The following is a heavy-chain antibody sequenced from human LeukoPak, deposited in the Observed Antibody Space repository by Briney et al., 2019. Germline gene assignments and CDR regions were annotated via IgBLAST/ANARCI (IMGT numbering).Heavy chain of an antibody. J-gene: IGHJ4*02. CDR1: GFTFSRSA. CDR2: ISSSGNT. V-gene: IGHV3-23*01. D-gene: IGHD6-13*01. Sequence: GGSLRLSRAASGFTFSRSAMTWVRQTPGKGLDWVSSISSSGNTYYADSVKGRFTISRDNSKNMLYLQMNSLRAEDTAVYYCVKGRISEDGLDFWGQGTLVTVSS. CDR3: VKGRISEDGLDF.